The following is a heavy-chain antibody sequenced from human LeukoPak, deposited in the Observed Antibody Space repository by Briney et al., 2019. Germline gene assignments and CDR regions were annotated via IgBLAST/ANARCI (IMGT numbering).Heavy chain of an antibody. J-gene: IGHJ4*02. CDR2: IYTSGST. CDR3: ARDLHIAVAGTFDY. V-gene: IGHV4-4*07. CDR1: GGSISSYY. Sequence: KPSETLSLTCTVSGGSISSYYWSWIRQPAGKGLEWIGRIYTSGSTNYNPSLKSRVTMSVDTSKNQFSLKLSSVTAADTAVYYCARDLHIAVAGTFDYWGQGTLVTVSS. D-gene: IGHD6-19*01.